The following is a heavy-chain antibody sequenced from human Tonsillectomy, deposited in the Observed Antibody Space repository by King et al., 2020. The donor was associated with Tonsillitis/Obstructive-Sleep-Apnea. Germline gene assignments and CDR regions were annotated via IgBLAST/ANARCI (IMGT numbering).Heavy chain of an antibody. D-gene: IGHD3-10*01. V-gene: IGHV5-51*01. CDR2: IYPGDSDT. J-gene: IGHJ4*02. CDR3: ARGGSSNGASDF. CDR1: GYSFSTYW. Sequence: VQLVESGAEMKKPGESLKISCKGSGYSFSTYWVVWVRQMPGKGLEWMGIIYPGDSDTRYSPSFQGQVTISADKSLSTAYLHWSSLKASDTAMYYCARGGSSNGASDFWGQGTLVTVSS.